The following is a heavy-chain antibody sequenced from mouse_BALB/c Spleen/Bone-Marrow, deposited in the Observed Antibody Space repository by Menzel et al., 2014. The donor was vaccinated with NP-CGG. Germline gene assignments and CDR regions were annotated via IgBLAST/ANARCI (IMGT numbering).Heavy chain of an antibody. V-gene: IGHV1S137*01. Sequence: VQLQQSGAELVRPGVSVKISCKGSGYTFTDYAMHWVKQSHAKSLEWIGVISTYYGDASYNQKFKGKATMTVDKSSSTAYMELARLTSEDSAIYYCAGDYDYGFAYWGQGTLVTVSA. D-gene: IGHD2-4*01. J-gene: IGHJ3*01. CDR3: AGDYDYGFAY. CDR1: GYTFTDYA. CDR2: ISTYYGDA.